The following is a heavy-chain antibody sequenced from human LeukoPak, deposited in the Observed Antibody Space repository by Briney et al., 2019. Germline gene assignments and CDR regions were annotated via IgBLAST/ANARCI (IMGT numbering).Heavy chain of an antibody. Sequence: PGGSLSLSCAASGFTFSTYSINWVRQAPGKGGEWMSYITSSSSAIYYTDSVKGRFTVSRDNAKNSLYLHMNSLSAEDTAVYYCARDNRGYDYWGQGTLVTVSS. CDR2: ITSSSSAI. J-gene: IGHJ4*02. V-gene: IGHV3-48*04. CDR1: GFTFSTYS. D-gene: IGHD5-12*01. CDR3: ARDNRGYDY.